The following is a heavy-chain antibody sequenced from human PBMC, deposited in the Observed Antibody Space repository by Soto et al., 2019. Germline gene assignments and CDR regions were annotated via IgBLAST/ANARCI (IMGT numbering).Heavy chain of an antibody. J-gene: IGHJ6*02. V-gene: IGHV1-8*01. CDR2: MNPNSGNT. CDR3: ASGSVLRYFDWPKAYYCGMGV. D-gene: IGHD3-9*01. Sequence: QVQLVQSGAEVKKPGASVKVSCKASGYTFTSYDINWVRQATGQGLEWMGWMNPNSGNTGYAQKYQGRVTMTRKTSMSTAYMELSSLRSEDTAVYYCASGSVLRYFDWPKAYYCGMGVWGQGTTVTGFS. CDR1: GYTFTSYD.